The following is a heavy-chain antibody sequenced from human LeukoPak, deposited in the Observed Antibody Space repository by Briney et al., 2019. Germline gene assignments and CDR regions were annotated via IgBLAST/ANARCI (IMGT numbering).Heavy chain of an antibody. J-gene: IGHJ6*03. CDR2: INHSGST. V-gene: IGHV4-34*01. D-gene: IGHD3-22*01. CDR3: ARVSPRNYYDSSGYPNTRRGPYYYYYMDV. CDR1: GGSFSGYY. Sequence: ASETLSLTCAVYGGSFSGYYWSWIRQPPGKGLEWIGEINHSGSTNYNPSLKSRVTISVDTSKNQFSLKLSSVTAADTAVYYCARVSPRNYYDSSGYPNTRRGPYYYYYMDVWGKGTTVTVSS.